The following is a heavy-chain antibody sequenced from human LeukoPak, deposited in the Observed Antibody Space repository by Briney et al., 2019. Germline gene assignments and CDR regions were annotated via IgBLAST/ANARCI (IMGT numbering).Heavy chain of an antibody. Sequence: AGGSLRLSCAASGFTFSSYAMSWVRQAPGKGLEWASTSSASGGTTYYADSVKGRFTISRDNSKNTLYLQMNSLRAEDTAVYYCAKMSDGSGYFVLSNWGQGTLVTVSS. CDR3: AKMSDGSGYFVLSN. CDR2: SSASGGTT. D-gene: IGHD3-22*01. J-gene: IGHJ4*02. CDR1: GFTFSSYA. V-gene: IGHV3-23*01.